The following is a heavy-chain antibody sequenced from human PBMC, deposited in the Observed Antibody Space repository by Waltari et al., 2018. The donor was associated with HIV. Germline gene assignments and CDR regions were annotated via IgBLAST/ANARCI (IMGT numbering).Heavy chain of an antibody. D-gene: IGHD6-6*01. V-gene: IGHV3-21*02. J-gene: IGHJ5*02. CDR3: ARDSRGSTWSLNWFDP. Sequence: EVQLVESGGGPVKPGESLRLSCVTSGFIFNSYSMNWVRQAPGKGPEWVSSIIISGNFKHYADSGNGRFTISRDNAENSLYLQMNGLRAEDTAIYYCARDSRGSTWSLNWFDPWGQGTLVTVSS. CDR1: GFIFNSYS. CDR2: IIISGNFK.